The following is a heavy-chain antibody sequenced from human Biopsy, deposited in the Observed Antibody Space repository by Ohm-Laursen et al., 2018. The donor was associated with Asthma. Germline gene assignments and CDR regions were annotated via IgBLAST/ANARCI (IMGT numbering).Heavy chain of an antibody. V-gene: IGHV3-11*01. CDR1: GMSVSDYY. CDR3: AGGRYCSGVSCLYGMDV. Sequence: SLRLSCAASGMSVSDYYMTWLRQSPGKGLEWLSHIGIKGTSIYYADSVKGRFTISRDNAKNSLFLKMNGLRADDTAVYFCAGGRYCSGVSCLYGMDVWGQGTTVSVSS. J-gene: IGHJ6*02. CDR2: IGIKGTSI. D-gene: IGHD2-15*01.